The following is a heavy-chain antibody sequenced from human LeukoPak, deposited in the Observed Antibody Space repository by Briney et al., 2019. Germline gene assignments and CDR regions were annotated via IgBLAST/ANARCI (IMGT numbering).Heavy chain of an antibody. CDR1: GGTFSSYA. CDR3: ASPHDYGDYILDY. J-gene: IGHJ4*02. D-gene: IGHD4-17*01. Sequence: ASVTVSCKASGGTFSSYAISWVRQAPGQGLEWMGGIIPIFGTANYAQKFQGRVTITADESTSTAYMELSSLRSEDTAVYYCASPHDYGDYILDYWGQGTLVTVSS. V-gene: IGHV1-69*13. CDR2: IIPIFGTA.